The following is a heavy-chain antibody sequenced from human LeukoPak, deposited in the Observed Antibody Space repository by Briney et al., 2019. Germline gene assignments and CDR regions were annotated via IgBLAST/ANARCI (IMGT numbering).Heavy chain of an antibody. Sequence: GGSLRLSCAASGFTFANYWMSWVRQAPGKGLEWVANIRQDGSEKFYVDSVKGRFTISRDNDKSSLYLQMNSLRGEDTAVYFCARVGGSWEQILWGQGTIVTVS. V-gene: IGHV3-7*01. D-gene: IGHD1-26*01. CDR2: IRQDGSEK. CDR1: GFTFANYW. J-gene: IGHJ4*02. CDR3: ARVGGSWEQIL.